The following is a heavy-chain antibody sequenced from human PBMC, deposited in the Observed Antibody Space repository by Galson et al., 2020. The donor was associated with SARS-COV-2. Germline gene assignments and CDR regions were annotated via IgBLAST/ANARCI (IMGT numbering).Heavy chain of an antibody. D-gene: IGHD6-6*01. CDR1: GFIFRNYG. Sequence: GGSLRLSCAASGFIFRNYGMNWVRQAPGKGLEWVSGITGTGGTTYYADSVKGRFTVSRDNSKNTLHLQMNSLRAEDTAVYFCAKVPGEFSSLYYFDHWGQGTLVSVSS. J-gene: IGHJ4*02. CDR2: ITGTGGTT. V-gene: IGHV3-23*01. CDR3: AKVPGEFSSLYYFDH.